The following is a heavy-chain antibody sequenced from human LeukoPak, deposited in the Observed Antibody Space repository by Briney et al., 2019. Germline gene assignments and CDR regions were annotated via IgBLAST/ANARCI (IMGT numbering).Heavy chain of an antibody. D-gene: IGHD2-21*02. V-gene: IGHV3-30*02. J-gene: IGHJ1*01. CDR1: GFSLDAYG. CDR2: IRYDGGRK. CDR3: AKEVGTCGGDCYPDFFHF. Sequence: PGGSLRLSCEAPGFSLDAYGLHWARQAPGKGLEWVAFIRYDGGRKLYGDSVKGRFTISRDNSKNTLFLQANSLRVEDTGEYYCAKEVGTCGGDCYPDFFHFRGQGTLVTVSS.